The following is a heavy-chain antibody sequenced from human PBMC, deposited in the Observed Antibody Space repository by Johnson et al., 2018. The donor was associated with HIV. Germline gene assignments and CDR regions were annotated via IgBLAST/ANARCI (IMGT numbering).Heavy chain of an antibody. Sequence: VQLVESGGGLIQPGGSLRLSCAASGFTVSSNYMSWVRQAPGKGLEWVSVIYSGGSTYYADSVKGRFTISRDNSKNTLYLQMNSLRVEDTAVYYCARDPGNYWYAFDIWGQGTMVTVSS. J-gene: IGHJ3*02. D-gene: IGHD4-11*01. V-gene: IGHV3-53*01. CDR2: IYSGGST. CDR3: ARDPGNYWYAFDI. CDR1: GFTVSSNY.